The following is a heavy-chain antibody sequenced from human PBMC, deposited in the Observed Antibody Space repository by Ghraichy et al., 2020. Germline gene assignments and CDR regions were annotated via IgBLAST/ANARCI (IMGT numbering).Heavy chain of an antibody. V-gene: IGHV3-64D*09. D-gene: IGHD3-22*01. CDR2: ISSNGGST. J-gene: IGHJ6*04. Sequence: GGSLRLSCSASGFTFSSYAMHWVRQAPGKGLEYVSAISSNGGSTYYADSVKGRFTISRDNSKNTLYLQMSSLRAEDTAVYYCVKDRARRYYDSSGYPTILVWGKGTTVTVSS. CDR3: VKDRARRYYDSSGYPTILV. CDR1: GFTFSSYA.